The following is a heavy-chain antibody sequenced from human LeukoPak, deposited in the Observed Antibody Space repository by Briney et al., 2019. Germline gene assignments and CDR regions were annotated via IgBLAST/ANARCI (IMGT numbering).Heavy chain of an antibody. CDR2: INPSGGST. J-gene: IGHJ4*02. CDR1: GYTFTSYY. CDR3: ARAGYYYDSRGYYKGNFDY. V-gene: IGHV1-46*01. Sequence: ASVTVSCKASGYTFTSYYMHWVRQAPGQGLEWMGIINPSGGSTSYAQKFQGRVTMTRDTSTSTVYMELSSLRSEDTAVYYCARAGYYYDSRGYYKGNFDYWGQGTLVTVSS. D-gene: IGHD3-22*01.